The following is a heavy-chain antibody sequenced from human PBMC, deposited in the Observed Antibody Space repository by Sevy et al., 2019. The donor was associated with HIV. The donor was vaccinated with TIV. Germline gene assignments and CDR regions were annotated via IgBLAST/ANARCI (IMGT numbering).Heavy chain of an antibody. CDR1: GYTFTSYG. CDR2: ISAYNGNT. V-gene: IGHV1-18*01. J-gene: IGHJ3*02. Sequence: ASVKVSCKASGYTFTSYGISWVRQAPGQGLEWMGWISAYNGNTNYAQKLQGRVTMTTDTSTSTAYMELRSLRSDDTAVYYCAGGGNKVEMATINADAFDIWGQGTMVTVSS. D-gene: IGHD5-12*01. CDR3: AGGGNKVEMATINADAFDI.